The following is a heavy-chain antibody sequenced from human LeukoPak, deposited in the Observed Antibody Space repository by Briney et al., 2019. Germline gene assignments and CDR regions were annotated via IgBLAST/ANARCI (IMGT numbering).Heavy chain of an antibody. J-gene: IGHJ4*02. D-gene: IGHD6-19*01. V-gene: IGHV3-7*01. Sequence: PGGSLRLSRAASGFTFSSYWMGWVRQAPGKGLEWVANIKQDGSEKYYLDSVKGRFTISRDNAENSLYLQMNSLRAEDTAVYYCATEASSGLEDWGQGILVTVSS. CDR3: ATEASSGLED. CDR1: GFTFSSYW. CDR2: IKQDGSEK.